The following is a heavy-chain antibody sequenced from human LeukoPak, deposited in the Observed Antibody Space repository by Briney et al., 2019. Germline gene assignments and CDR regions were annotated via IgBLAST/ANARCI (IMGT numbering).Heavy chain of an antibody. CDR3: ARRRWAAAGTLRWFDP. Sequence: SQTLSLTCTVSGGSISSGDYYWSWIRQPPGKGLEWIGYIYYSGSTYYNPSLKSRVTISVDTSKNQFSLKLSSVTAADTAVYYCARRRWAAAGTLRWFDPWGQGTLVTVSS. J-gene: IGHJ5*02. CDR1: GGSISSGDYY. CDR2: IYYSGST. V-gene: IGHV4-30-4*01. D-gene: IGHD6-13*01.